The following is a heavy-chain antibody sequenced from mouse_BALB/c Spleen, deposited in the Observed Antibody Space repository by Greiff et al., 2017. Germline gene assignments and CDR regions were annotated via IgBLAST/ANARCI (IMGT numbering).Heavy chain of an antibody. Sequence: VQLQQSGPGLVQPSQSLSITCTVSGFSLTSYGVHWVRQSPGKGLEWLGVIWSGGSTDYNAAFISRLSISKDNSKSQVFFKMNSLQANDTAIYYCARKGLYDYDGGDYAMDYWGQGTSVTVSS. V-gene: IGHV2-2*02. D-gene: IGHD2-4*01. J-gene: IGHJ4*01. CDR2: IWSGGST. CDR3: ARKGLYDYDGGDYAMDY. CDR1: GFSLTSYG.